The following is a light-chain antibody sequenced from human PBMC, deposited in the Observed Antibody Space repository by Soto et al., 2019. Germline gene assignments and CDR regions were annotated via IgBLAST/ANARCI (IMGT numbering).Light chain of an antibody. V-gene: IGKV3-20*01. CDR3: QQYGSSPSWT. CDR2: GAS. CDR1: QSVSSSY. J-gene: IGKJ1*01. Sequence: LFTQSPGTLSLSPGERATLSRRASQSVSSSYLAWYQQKPGQAPRLLIYGASSRATVIPDRFSGSGSGTDFTLTISRLEPEDFAVYYCQQYGSSPSWTFGQGTKVDIK.